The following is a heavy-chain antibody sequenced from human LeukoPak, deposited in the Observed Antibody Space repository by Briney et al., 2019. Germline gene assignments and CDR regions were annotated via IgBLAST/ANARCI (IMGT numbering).Heavy chain of an antibody. D-gene: IGHD3-22*01. CDR2: IRYDGSNK. CDR1: GFTFSSYG. Sequence: PGGSLRLSCAASGFTFSSYGMHWVRQAPGKGLEWVAFIRYDGSNKYYADSVKGRFTISSDNSKNTLYLQMNSLRAEDTAVYYCAKDMSTMIVVDPYYFDYWGRGTLVTVSS. V-gene: IGHV3-30*02. J-gene: IGHJ4*02. CDR3: AKDMSTMIVVDPYYFDY.